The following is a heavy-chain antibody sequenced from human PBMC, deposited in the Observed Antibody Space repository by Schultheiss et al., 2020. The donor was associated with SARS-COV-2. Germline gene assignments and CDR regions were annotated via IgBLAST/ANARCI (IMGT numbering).Heavy chain of an antibody. Sequence: GGSLRLSCAASGFTFSSYGMGWVRQAPGKGLEWVSGISGSGGGTYYADSVKGRFTISRDNSKNTLYLQMNSLRAEDTAVYYCARASVGATTPSWPGALTYDPLDYWGQGTLVTVSS. CDR2: ISGSGGGT. D-gene: IGHD1-26*01. V-gene: IGHV3-23*01. CDR3: ARASVGATTPSWPGALTYDPLDY. J-gene: IGHJ4*02. CDR1: GFTFSSYG.